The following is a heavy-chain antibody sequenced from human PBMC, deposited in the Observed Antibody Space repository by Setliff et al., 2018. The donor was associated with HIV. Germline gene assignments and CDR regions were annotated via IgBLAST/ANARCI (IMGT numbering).Heavy chain of an antibody. CDR2: IYSSGST. CDR1: GGSISSGSYY. V-gene: IGHV4-61*02. D-gene: IGHD6-13*01. Sequence: SETLSLTCTVSGGSISSGSYYWSWIRQPAGKGLEWIGRIYSSGSTNYNPSLKSRVTISVDTSKNQFSLRLTSATAADTGVYYCARHRDPPGSSWIFYYYYMDLWGGGTTVTVSS. J-gene: IGHJ6*03. CDR3: ARHRDPPGSSWIFYYYYMDL.